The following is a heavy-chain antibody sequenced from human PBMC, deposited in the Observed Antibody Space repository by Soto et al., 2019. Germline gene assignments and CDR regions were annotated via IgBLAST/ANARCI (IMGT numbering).Heavy chain of an antibody. CDR3: ANALNNDSSGSYRRGRAFDY. CDR1: GFTFNSYA. V-gene: IGHV3-23*01. CDR2: VSGSGTNT. Sequence: EVQLLESGGGLVQPGGSLRLSCAGSGFTFNSYAMTWVRQAPGRGLEWVSCVSGSGTNTYYADSVKGRFTISRDNSGNMLFLQMNILRAEDTAVYYCANALNNDSSGSYRRGRAFDYWGQGTLGTVSS. J-gene: IGHJ4*02. D-gene: IGHD3-22*01.